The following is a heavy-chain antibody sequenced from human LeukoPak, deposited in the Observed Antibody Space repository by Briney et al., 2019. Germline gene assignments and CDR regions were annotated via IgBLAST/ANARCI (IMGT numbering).Heavy chain of an antibody. CDR2: ISAYNGNT. J-gene: IGHJ5*02. CDR3: ARDPSLAAANNWFDP. Sequence: ASVKVSCKASGYIFTSDGISWVRQAPGQGLEWMGWISAYNGNTNYAQKLQGRVTMTTDTSTSTAYMELRSLRSDDTAVYYCARDPSLAAANNWFDPWGQGTLVTVSS. CDR1: GYIFTSDG. V-gene: IGHV1-18*01. D-gene: IGHD6-13*01.